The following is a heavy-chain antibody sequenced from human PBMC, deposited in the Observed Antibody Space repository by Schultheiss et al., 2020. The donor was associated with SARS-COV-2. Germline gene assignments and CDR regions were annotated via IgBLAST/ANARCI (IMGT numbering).Heavy chain of an antibody. CDR3: ARGGYCSGGSCYSVFDY. CDR2: IYHSGST. J-gene: IGHJ4*02. Sequence: SETLSLTCGVSGYSISNGYYWGWIRQPPGKGLEWIGNIYHSGSTYYNPSLKSRVTISLDTSKNQFALKLTSVTAADTAVYYCARGGYCSGGSCYSVFDYWGQGTLVTVSS. V-gene: IGHV4-38-2*01. D-gene: IGHD2-15*01. CDR1: GYSISNGYY.